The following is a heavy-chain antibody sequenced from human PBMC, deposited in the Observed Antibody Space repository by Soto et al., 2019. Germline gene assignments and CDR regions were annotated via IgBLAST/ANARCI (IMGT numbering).Heavy chain of an antibody. D-gene: IGHD3-22*01. V-gene: IGHV1-69*13. CDR2: IIPIFGTA. Sequence: SVKVSCKASGGTFSSYATSWVRQAPGQGLEWMGGIIPIFGTANYAQKSQGRVTITADESTSTAYMELSSLRSEDTAVYYCATVPYYYDSSGYYFDYWGQGTLVTVSS. J-gene: IGHJ4*02. CDR3: ATVPYYYDSSGYYFDY. CDR1: GGTFSSYA.